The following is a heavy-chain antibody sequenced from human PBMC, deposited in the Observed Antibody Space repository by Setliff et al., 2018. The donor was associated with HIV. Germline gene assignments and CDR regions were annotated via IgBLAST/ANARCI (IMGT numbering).Heavy chain of an antibody. CDR2: IRGDGTHT. Sequence: GGSLRLSCAASGFTSSDYWMHWIRQAPGEGLVWVSRIRGDGTHTDYADSVRGRFTMSRDNSKNTLYLQMNSLRTEDTAVYYCAREMPMIYWYFDLWGRGTLVTVSS. V-gene: IGHV3-74*01. CDR3: AREMPMIYWYFDL. CDR1: GFTSSDYW. J-gene: IGHJ2*01. D-gene: IGHD3-22*01.